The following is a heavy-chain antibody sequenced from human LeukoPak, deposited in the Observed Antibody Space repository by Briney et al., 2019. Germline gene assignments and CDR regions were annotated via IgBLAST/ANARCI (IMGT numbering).Heavy chain of an antibody. V-gene: IGHV4-39*07. CDR3: ARGRCSSTSCYTEYYYYYLDV. CDR1: GGSISSSSYY. Sequence: SETLSLTCTVSGGSISSSSYYWGWIRQPPGKGLEWIGSIYYSGSTYYNPSLKSRVTISVDTSKNQFSLKLSSVTAADTAVYYCARGRCSSTSCYTEYYYYYLDVWGKGTTVTVSS. D-gene: IGHD2-2*02. CDR2: IYYSGST. J-gene: IGHJ6*03.